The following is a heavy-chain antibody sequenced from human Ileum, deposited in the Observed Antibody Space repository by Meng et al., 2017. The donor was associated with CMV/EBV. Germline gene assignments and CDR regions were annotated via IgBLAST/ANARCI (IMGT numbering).Heavy chain of an antibody. J-gene: IGHJ4*02. CDR1: GFTFSTYA. CDR3: AKQSDGELIDY. CDR2: IYTGDSTT. D-gene: IGHD3-10*01. V-gene: IGHV3-23*03. Sequence: GAASGFTFSTYAMSWIRQAPGKGLEWVSFIYTGDSTTYYADSVKGRFTISRDNSKNTLYLQMNSLRAEDTAVYYCAKQSDGELIDYWGQGTLVTVSS.